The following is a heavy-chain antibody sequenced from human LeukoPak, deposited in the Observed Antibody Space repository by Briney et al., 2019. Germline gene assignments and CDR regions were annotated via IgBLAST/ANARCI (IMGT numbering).Heavy chain of an antibody. CDR3: ARLPFYDWLVVPSRDAFDI. J-gene: IGHJ3*02. Sequence: SETPSLTCTVSGGSISSSSYYWGWIRQPPGKGLEWTGSIYYSGSTYYNPSLKSRVTISVGTSKNQFSLKLSSVTAADTAVYYCARLPFYDWLVVPSRDAFDIWGQGTMVTVSS. V-gene: IGHV4-39*01. CDR1: GGSISSSSYY. D-gene: IGHD2-15*01. CDR2: IYYSGST.